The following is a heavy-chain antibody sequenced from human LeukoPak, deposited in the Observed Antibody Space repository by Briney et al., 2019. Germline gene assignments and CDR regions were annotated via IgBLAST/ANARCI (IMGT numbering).Heavy chain of an antibody. Sequence: ASVKVSCKASGYTFTGYYMHWVRQAPGQGLEWMGWINPNSGGTNYAQKFQGRVTMTRDTSISTAYMELSSLRSEDTAVYYCARTIAAAGTGVYYFDYWGQGTLVTVSS. CDR2: INPNSGGT. CDR3: ARTIAAAGTGVYYFDY. V-gene: IGHV1-2*02. J-gene: IGHJ4*02. D-gene: IGHD6-13*01. CDR1: GYTFTGYY.